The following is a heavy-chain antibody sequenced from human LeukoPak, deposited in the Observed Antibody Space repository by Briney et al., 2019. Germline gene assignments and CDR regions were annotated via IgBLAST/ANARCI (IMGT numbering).Heavy chain of an antibody. Sequence: GGSLRLSCAASGFTVSSNYMSWARQAPGKGLEWVSVIYSGGSTYYADSVKGRFTISRDNSKNTLYLQMNSLRAEDTAVYYCARDGGGGRKSDAFDIWGQGTMVIVSS. V-gene: IGHV3-66*02. CDR2: IYSGGST. CDR1: GFTVSSNY. CDR3: ARDGGGGRKSDAFDI. D-gene: IGHD2-15*01. J-gene: IGHJ3*02.